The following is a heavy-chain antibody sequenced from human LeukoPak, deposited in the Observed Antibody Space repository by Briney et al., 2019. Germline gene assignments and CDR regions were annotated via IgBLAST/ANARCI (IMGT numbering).Heavy chain of an antibody. Sequence: ASVKVSCKAPGYSSSSYSISWVRQAPGQGLEWMGWISAYSGNTNYAHKLQGRVTMTTDTSTSTAYMELRSLRSDDTAVYYCARHRSRMVRGGDWFDPWGQGTLVTVSS. J-gene: IGHJ5*02. V-gene: IGHV1-18*01. CDR2: ISAYSGNT. CDR1: GYSSSSYS. CDR3: ARHRSRMVRGGDWFDP. D-gene: IGHD3-10*01.